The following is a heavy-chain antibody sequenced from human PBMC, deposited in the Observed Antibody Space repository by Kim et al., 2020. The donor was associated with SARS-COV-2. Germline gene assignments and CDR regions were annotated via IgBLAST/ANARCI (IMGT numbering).Heavy chain of an antibody. CDR2: INPRGGST. J-gene: IGHJ6*02. V-gene: IGHV1-46*01. CDR1: GYTFTSYY. CDR3: ARGATVVTLRSNYYYYGMDV. Sequence: ASVKVSCKASGYTFTSYYMHWVRQAPGQGLEWMGIINPRGGSTSYAQKFQGRVTMTRDTSTSTVYMELSSLRSEDTAVYYCARGATVVTLRSNYYYYGMDVWGQGTTVTVSS. D-gene: IGHD4-17*01.